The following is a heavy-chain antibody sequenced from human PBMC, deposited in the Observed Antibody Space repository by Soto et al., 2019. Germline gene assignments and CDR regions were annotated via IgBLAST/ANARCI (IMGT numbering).Heavy chain of an antibody. Sequence: SETLSLTCTVSGGSISSSSYYWGWIRQPPGKGLEWIGSIYYSGSTYYNPSLKSRVTISVDTSKNQFSLKLSSVTAADTAVYYCASVTRYSGSYYLKSSFDYWGQGTLVTVSS. D-gene: IGHD1-26*01. J-gene: IGHJ4*02. CDR1: GGSISSSSYY. V-gene: IGHV4-39*01. CDR2: IYYSGST. CDR3: ASVTRYSGSYYLKSSFDY.